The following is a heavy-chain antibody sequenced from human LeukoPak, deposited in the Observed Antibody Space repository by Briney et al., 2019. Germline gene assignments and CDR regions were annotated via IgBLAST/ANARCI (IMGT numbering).Heavy chain of an antibody. D-gene: IGHD3-16*01. CDR3: ASFYDYVWGPRGWFDP. J-gene: IGHJ5*02. CDR1: GFTFSSYS. CDR2: ISSSSSYI. V-gene: IGHV3-21*01. Sequence: GRSLRLSCAASGFTFSSYSMNWVRQAPGKGLEWVSSISSSSSYIYYADSVKGRFTISRDNAKNPLYLQMNSLRAEDTAVYYWASFYDYVWGPRGWFDPWGQGTLVTVSS.